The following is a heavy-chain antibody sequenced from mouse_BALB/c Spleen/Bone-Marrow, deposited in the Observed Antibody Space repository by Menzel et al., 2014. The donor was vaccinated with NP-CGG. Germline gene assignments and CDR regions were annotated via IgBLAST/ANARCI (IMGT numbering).Heavy chain of an antibody. D-gene: IGHD2-4*01. CDR1: GYTFTSYW. Sequence: VQLQQSGAELVKPGASVKLSCKASGYTFTSYWMHWVKQRPGQGLEWIGEINPSNGRTNYNEKFKSKATLTVDKSSSTAYMQLSSLTSEDSVVYYCARDYDYWYFDVWGAGTTVTVSS. J-gene: IGHJ1*01. CDR3: ARDYDYWYFDV. V-gene: IGHV1S81*02. CDR2: INPSNGRT.